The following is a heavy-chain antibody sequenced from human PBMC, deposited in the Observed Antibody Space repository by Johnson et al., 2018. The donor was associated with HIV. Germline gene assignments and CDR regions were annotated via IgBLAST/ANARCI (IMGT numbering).Heavy chain of an antibody. CDR2: ISDNGGSI. D-gene: IGHD1-26*01. CDR1: GFTFSDYY. J-gene: IGHJ3*01. Sequence: QVQLVESGGGLVQPGGSLRLSCAASGFTFSDYYMSWIRQAPGKGLEWVSSISDNGGSIYYADSVKGRFTISRDTSKNTLYLQMNSLRPEDTAVYYCASDGWELLGVAAFDVWGQGTLVTVSS. V-gene: IGHV3-11*04. CDR3: ASDGWELLGVAAFDV.